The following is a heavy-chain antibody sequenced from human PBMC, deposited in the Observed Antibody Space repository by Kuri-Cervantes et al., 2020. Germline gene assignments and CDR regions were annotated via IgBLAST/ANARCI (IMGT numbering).Heavy chain of an antibody. CDR3: ARDPNIHGYYYGMYV. J-gene: IGHJ6*02. CDR2: INPSGGST. Sequence: ASVKVSCKASGYTFTSYYMHWVRQAPGQGLEWMGIINPSGGSTSYAQKFQGRVTMTRDTSTSTVYMELSSLRAEDTAVYYCARDPNIHGYYYGMYVWGQGTTVTVSS. V-gene: IGHV1-46*01. CDR1: GYTFTSYY. D-gene: IGHD2/OR15-2a*01.